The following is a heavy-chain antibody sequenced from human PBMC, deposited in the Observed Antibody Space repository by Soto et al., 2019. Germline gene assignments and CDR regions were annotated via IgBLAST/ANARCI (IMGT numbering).Heavy chain of an antibody. D-gene: IGHD3-3*01. CDR3: TTETLLAIFGVAGYFDY. J-gene: IGHJ4*02. CDR2: IKSKTDGGTT. Sequence: GGSLRLSCAASGFTFSNAWMSWVRQAPGKGLEWVGRIKSKTDGGTTDYAAPVKGRFTISRDDSKNTLYLQMNSLKTEDTAVYYCTTETLLAIFGVAGYFDYWGQGTLVTASS. V-gene: IGHV3-15*01. CDR1: GFTFSNAW.